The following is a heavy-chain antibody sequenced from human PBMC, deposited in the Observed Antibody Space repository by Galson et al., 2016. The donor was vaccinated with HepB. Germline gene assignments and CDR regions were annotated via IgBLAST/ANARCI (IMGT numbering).Heavy chain of an antibody. Sequence: SVKVSCKASGGTFTNYAISWVRQAPGQGLEWMGGFIPMFGTANYAQKFQGRVTIFADESTSTAYMELSSLRSDDTAVYYCATVEGYCSNTSCYCRWFDPWGQGTLVTVSS. D-gene: IGHD2-2*01. CDR3: ATVEGYCSNTSCYCRWFDP. CDR1: GGTFTNYA. J-gene: IGHJ5*02. V-gene: IGHV1-69*13. CDR2: FIPMFGTA.